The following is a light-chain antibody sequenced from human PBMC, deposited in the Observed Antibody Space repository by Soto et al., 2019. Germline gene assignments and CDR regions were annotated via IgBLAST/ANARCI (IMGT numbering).Light chain of an antibody. CDR1: QTVRDN. J-gene: IGKJ2*01. Sequence: EIVMTHSPATLSVSPGDRATLSCRASQTVRDNLAWYQQKPGQAPRLLIYGASTRATGIPARFSCSGSGTEFTLTIDSLQSEDFALYFCQQSNNWPYTFGQGTKLEIK. V-gene: IGKV3-15*01. CDR2: GAS. CDR3: QQSNNWPYT.